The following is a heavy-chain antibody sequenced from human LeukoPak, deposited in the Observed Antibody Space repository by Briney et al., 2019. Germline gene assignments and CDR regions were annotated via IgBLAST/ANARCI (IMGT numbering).Heavy chain of an antibody. Sequence: ASVKVSCKASGYTFTSYGFSWVRQAPGRGLEWMGWISAYNGDTTYAQKLQGRVTMTTDTSTSTAYMELRSLRSDDTAVYYCARDSVAMSTIRDFGYWGQGTLVTVSS. J-gene: IGHJ4*02. CDR2: ISAYNGDT. CDR3: ARDSVAMSTIRDFGY. D-gene: IGHD5-24*01. CDR1: GYTFTSYG. V-gene: IGHV1-18*01.